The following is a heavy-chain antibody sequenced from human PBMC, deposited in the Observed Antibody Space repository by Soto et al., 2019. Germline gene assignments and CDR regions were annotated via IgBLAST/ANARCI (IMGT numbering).Heavy chain of an antibody. CDR3: ARAGGHCSGGSCLMDAFDI. CDR1: GYTFTSYG. J-gene: IGHJ3*02. D-gene: IGHD2-15*01. CDR2: ISAYNGNT. Sequence: QVQLVQSGAEVKKPGASVKVSCKASGYTFTSYGISWVRQAPGQGLEWMGWISAYNGNTNYAQKLQGRVTMTTDTSTRTAYMEMRSLRSDDTAVYYCARAGGHCSGGSCLMDAFDIWGQGTMVTVSS. V-gene: IGHV1-18*01.